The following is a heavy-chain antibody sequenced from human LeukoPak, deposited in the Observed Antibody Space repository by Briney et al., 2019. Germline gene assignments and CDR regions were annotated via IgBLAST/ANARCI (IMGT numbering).Heavy chain of an antibody. Sequence: GGSLRLSCAASGFTFSSYAMHWVRQAPGKGLEYVSAISSNGGSTYYANSAKGRFTISRDNSKNTLYLQMGSLRAEDMAVYYCARDGRLRGTWYYYGMDVWGQGTTVTVSS. CDR1: GFTFSSYA. CDR3: ARDGRLRGTWYYYGMDV. V-gene: IGHV3-64*01. D-gene: IGHD5-12*01. CDR2: ISSNGGST. J-gene: IGHJ6*02.